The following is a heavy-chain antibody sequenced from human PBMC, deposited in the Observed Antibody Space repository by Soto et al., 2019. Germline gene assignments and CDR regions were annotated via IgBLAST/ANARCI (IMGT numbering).Heavy chain of an antibody. J-gene: IGHJ6*02. D-gene: IGHD5-18*01. CDR3: ARADTAMVPTGMDV. CDR1: GDSVSSNSAA. CDR2: TYYRSKWYN. Sequence: SQTLSLTCAISGDSVSSNSAAWNWIRQSPSRGLEWLGRTYYRSKWYNDYAVSVKSRITINPDTSKNQFPLQLNSVTPEDTAVYYCARADTAMVPTGMDVWGQGTTVTVSS. V-gene: IGHV6-1*01.